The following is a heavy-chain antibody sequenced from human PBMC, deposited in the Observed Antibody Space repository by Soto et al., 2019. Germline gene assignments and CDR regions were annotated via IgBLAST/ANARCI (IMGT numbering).Heavy chain of an antibody. CDR1: GFTFSSYA. Sequence: GGSLRLSCAASGFTFSSYAMHWVRQAPGKGLEWVAVISYDGSNKYYADSVKGRFTISRDNPKNTLYLQMNSLRAEDTAVYYCARAHTLGYYDFWSGYFPDYSGQGTLVTVSS. CDR2: ISYDGSNK. J-gene: IGHJ4*02. V-gene: IGHV3-30-3*01. D-gene: IGHD3-3*01. CDR3: ARAHTLGYYDFWSGYFPDY.